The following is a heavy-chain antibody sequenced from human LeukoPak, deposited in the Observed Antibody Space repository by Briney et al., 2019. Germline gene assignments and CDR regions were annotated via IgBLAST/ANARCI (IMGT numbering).Heavy chain of an antibody. D-gene: IGHD3-10*01. J-gene: IGHJ6*02. CDR2: INHSGST. CDR1: GGSFSGYY. V-gene: IGHV4-34*01. CDR3: AXXPKHMVRGVILYYYYGMDV. Sequence: SETLSLTCAVYGGSFSGYYWSWIRQPPGKGLEWIGEINHSGSTNYNPSLKSRVTISVDTSKNQFSLKLSSVTAADTAVYYCAXXPKHMVRGVILYYYYGMDVWGQGTTVTVSS.